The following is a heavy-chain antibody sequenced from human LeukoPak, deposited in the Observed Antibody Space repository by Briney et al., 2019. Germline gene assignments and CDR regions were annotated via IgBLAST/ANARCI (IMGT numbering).Heavy chain of an antibody. V-gene: IGHV1-18*01. D-gene: IGHD1-14*01. CDR2: ISAYNGNT. J-gene: IGHJ3*02. Sequence: ASVTVSCTASGYTFTSYGISWVRQAPGQGLEWMGWISAYNGNTNYAQKLQGRVTMTTDTSTSTAYMELRSLRSDDTAVYYCARLRGTVDAFDIWGQGTMVTVSS. CDR3: ARLRGTVDAFDI. CDR1: GYTFTSYG.